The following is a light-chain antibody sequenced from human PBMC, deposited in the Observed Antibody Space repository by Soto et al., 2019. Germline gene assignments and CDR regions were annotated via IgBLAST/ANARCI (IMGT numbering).Light chain of an antibody. CDR2: GAS. J-gene: IGKJ1*01. Sequence: EIVMTQSPAPLSVSPGERCTLFCRASQSVISNLAWYKQKPGQAPRLXXYGASARATGIPARFSGSVSGTEFTLTISSLESEDSAVYYGQQYGSWPPWTFGRGTKVDIK. V-gene: IGKV3D-15*01. CDR3: QQYGSWPPWT. CDR1: QSVISN.